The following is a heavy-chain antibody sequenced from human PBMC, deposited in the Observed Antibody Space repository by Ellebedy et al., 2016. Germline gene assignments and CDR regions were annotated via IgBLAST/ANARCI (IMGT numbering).Heavy chain of an antibody. J-gene: IGHJ3*02. CDR3: ARYQAVDAFDI. CDR2: VYYSGSA. V-gene: IGHV4-59*02. CDR1: GGSVGGHY. Sequence: GSLRLXCTVSGGSVGGHYWSWVRQPPGKGLEWIGYVYYSGSANYNPSLKSRVTISIDTSKNQFSLNLSSATAADTAVYYCARYQAVDAFDIWGQGTLVIVSS.